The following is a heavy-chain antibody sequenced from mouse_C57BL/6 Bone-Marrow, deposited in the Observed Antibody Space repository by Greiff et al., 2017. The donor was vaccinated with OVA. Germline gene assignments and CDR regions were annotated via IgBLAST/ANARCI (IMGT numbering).Heavy chain of an antibody. CDR1: GFNIKNTY. CDR2: IDPANGNT. Sequence: VQLQQSVAELVRPGASVKLSCTASGFNIKNTYMHWVKQRPEQGLEWIGRIDPANGNTKYAPKFQGKATITADTSANTAYLQLSSLTSEDTAIYYCARSDYGSGCWFAYWGQGTLVTVSA. J-gene: IGHJ3*01. D-gene: IGHD1-1*01. CDR3: ARSDYGSGCWFAY. V-gene: IGHV14-3*01.